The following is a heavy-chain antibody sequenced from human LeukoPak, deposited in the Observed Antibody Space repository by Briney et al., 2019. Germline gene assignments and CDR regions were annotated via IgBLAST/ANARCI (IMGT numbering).Heavy chain of an antibody. J-gene: IGHJ4*02. CDR1: GYPFTSYG. V-gene: IGHV1-18*01. CDR2: ISAYNGNT. CDR3: ARRDFGASGSWLDY. Sequence: ASVKVSCKASGYPFTSYGISWVRQAPGQGLEWMGWISAYNGNTNYAQKLQGRVTMTTDTSTSTAYMELRSLRSDDTAVYYCARRDFGASGSWLDYWGQGTLVTVSS. D-gene: IGHD6-13*01.